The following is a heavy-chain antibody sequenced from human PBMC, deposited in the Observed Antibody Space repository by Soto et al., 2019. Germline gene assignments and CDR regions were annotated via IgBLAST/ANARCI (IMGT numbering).Heavy chain of an antibody. V-gene: IGHV1-3*01. CDR2: IDAGNGNT. CDR3: ARSETDYSSFDF. J-gene: IGHJ4*02. D-gene: IGHD3-9*01. CDR1: GYTFTRNA. Sequence: QVQLVQSGTEVKKPGASVKVSCKASGYTFTRNAIHWVRQAPGQRLEWIGKIDAGNGNTKYSQKFQDRVTITRDTSASAAYMDLRTLRSEDTSIYYCARSETDYSSFDFWGQGTLVTVSS.